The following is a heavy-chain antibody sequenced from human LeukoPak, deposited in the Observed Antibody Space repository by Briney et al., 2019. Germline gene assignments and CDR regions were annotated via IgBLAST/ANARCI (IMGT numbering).Heavy chain of an antibody. CDR2: IIPILGIA. D-gene: IGHD1-26*01. CDR3: AREKDTGSNHAKIRYDI. Sequence: ASVKVSCKASGGTFSSYAISWVRQAPGQGLEWMGRIIPILGIANYAQKFQGRVTITADKSTSTAYMELSSLRSEGTAVYYCAREKDTGSNHAKIRYDIWGQGTMVTVSS. V-gene: IGHV1-69*04. J-gene: IGHJ3*02. CDR1: GGTFSSYA.